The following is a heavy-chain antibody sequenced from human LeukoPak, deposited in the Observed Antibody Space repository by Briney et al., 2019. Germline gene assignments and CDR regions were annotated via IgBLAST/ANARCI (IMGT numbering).Heavy chain of an antibody. CDR2: ISSSSSTI. J-gene: IGHJ2*01. V-gene: IGHV3-48*01. CDR1: GFTFSSYS. CDR3: ARDRRAGDYVGWYFDL. Sequence: GGSLRLSCAASGFTFSSYSMNWVRQAPGKGLEWVSYISSSSSTIYYADSVKGRFTISRDNAKNSLYQQMNSLRAEDTAVYYCARDRRAGDYVGWYFDLWGRGTLVTVSS. D-gene: IGHD4-17*01.